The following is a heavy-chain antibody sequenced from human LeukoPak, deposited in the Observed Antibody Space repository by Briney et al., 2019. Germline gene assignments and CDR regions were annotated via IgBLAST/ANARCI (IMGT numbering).Heavy chain of an antibody. J-gene: IGHJ4*02. V-gene: IGHV3-7*03. CDR3: AREGSDERFGELPEPYFDY. D-gene: IGHD3-10*01. Sequence: GGSLRLSCAASGFTFSSYWMSWVRQAPGKGLEWVANIKQDGSEKYYVDSVEGRFTISRDNAKNSLYLQMNSLRAEDTAVYYCAREGSDERFGELPEPYFDYWGQGTLVTVSS. CDR1: GFTFSSYW. CDR2: IKQDGSEK.